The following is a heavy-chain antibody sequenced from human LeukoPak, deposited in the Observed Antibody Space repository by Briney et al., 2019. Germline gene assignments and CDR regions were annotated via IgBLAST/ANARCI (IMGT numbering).Heavy chain of an antibody. V-gene: IGHV3-30-3*01. CDR2: ISYDGSNK. CDR1: GFTFSSYA. CDR3: AVGRQWLVPDYFDY. D-gene: IGHD6-19*01. Sequence: GRSLRLSCAASGFTFSSYAMHWVRQAPGKGLEWVAVISYDGSNKYYADSVKGRFTISRDNSKNTLYLQMNSLRAEDTAVYYCAVGRQWLVPDYFDYWGQGTLVTVSS. J-gene: IGHJ4*02.